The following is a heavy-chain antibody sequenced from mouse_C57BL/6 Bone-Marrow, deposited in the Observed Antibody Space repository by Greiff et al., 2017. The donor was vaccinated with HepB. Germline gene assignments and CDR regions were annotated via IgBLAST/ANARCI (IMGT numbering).Heavy chain of an antibody. D-gene: IGHD4-1*01. CDR3: ARGTGTGAMDY. V-gene: IGHV1-82*01. CDR2: IYPGDGDT. CDR1: GYAFSSSW. Sequence: VQLQQSGPELVKPGASVKISCKVSGYAFSSSWMNWVKQRPGKGLEWIGRIYPGDGDTNYNGKFKGKATLTADKSSSTAYMQLSSLTSEDSAVYFCARGTGTGAMDYWGQGTSVTVSS. J-gene: IGHJ4*01.